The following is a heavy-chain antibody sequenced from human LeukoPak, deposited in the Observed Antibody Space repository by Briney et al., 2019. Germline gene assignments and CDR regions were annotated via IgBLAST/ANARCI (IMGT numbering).Heavy chain of an antibody. CDR3: ARAQWLALFDY. D-gene: IGHD3-22*01. V-gene: IGHV4-4*02. CDR2: IYHSGST. CDR1: GGSISSSNW. Sequence: TSETLSLTCAVSGGSISSSNWWSWVRQPPGKGLEWIGEIYHSGSTYYNPSLKSRVTISVDRSKNQFSLKLSSVTAADTAVYYCARAQWLALFDYWGQGTLVTVSS. J-gene: IGHJ4*02.